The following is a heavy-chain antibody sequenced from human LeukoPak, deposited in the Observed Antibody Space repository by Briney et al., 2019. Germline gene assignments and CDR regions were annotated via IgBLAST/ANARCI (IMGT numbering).Heavy chain of an antibody. CDR3: AREGDDSLDY. J-gene: IGHJ4*02. CDR1: VYTFTGYY. CDR2: INPNRGGT. D-gene: IGHD3-22*01. Sequence: ASVKVSLKCTVYTFTGYYMNWVRQAPGQRPGRMGWINPNRGGTNYARKFQGRVTIPRDTSISTAYRELSRWRSDDTAVYYCAREGDDSLDYWGEGALVTVSS. V-gene: IGHV1-2*02.